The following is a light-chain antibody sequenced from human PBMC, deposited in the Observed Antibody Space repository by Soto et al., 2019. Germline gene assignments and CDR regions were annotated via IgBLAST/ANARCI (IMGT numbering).Light chain of an antibody. CDR2: DAS. Sequence: DIQMTQSPSTLSASIGDRVTITCRASQNINNWIAWYQQKPGKAPKFLIYDASTLESGVPSRFGGSGFGTAFSLTISSLQPDDVGSYYCQHMRTFGQGTKVDIK. V-gene: IGKV1-5*01. J-gene: IGKJ1*01. CDR1: QNINNW. CDR3: QHMRT.